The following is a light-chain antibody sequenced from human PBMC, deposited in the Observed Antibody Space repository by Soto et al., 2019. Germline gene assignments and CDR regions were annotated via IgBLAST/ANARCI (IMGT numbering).Light chain of an antibody. CDR2: DAS. J-gene: IGKJ4*01. CDR3: QQANSFPLT. CDR1: QTISGW. Sequence: DIQMTQSPSTLSASVGDTVTITCRASQTISGWLAWYQQRPGKAPNLLIFDASTLESGVPSRFSGSGSGTEFTLTISSLQPEDFATYYCQQANSFPLTFGGGTKVDIK. V-gene: IGKV1-5*01.